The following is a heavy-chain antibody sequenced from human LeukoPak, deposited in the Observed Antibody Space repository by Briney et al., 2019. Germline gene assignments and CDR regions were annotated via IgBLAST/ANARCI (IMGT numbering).Heavy chain of an antibody. CDR3: ARASGGSRHFFDY. J-gene: IGHJ4*02. CDR1: GFTFSSYW. Sequence: GGSLRLSCAASGFTFSSYWMHWVRQAPGKGLMWVSRIHTDGSITNYADSVKGRFTISRDNAKNTLYLQMNSLRAEDTAVYYCARASGGSRHFFDYWGQGTLVTVSS. D-gene: IGHD3-16*01. V-gene: IGHV3-74*01. CDR2: IHTDGSIT.